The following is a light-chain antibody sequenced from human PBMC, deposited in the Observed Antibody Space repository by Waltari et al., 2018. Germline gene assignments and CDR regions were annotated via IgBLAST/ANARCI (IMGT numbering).Light chain of an antibody. CDR3: CSHAGSSTVV. Sequence: QSALTQPASVSGSPGQSITISCTGTSSDVGRPHLVSLYHQHPGNAPNLMIYEVSKRPSGVSNRFSGSKSGNTASLTISGLQAEDEADYYCCSHAGSSTVVFGGGTKLTVL. CDR2: EVS. CDR1: SSDVGRPHL. V-gene: IGLV2-23*02. J-gene: IGLJ2*01.